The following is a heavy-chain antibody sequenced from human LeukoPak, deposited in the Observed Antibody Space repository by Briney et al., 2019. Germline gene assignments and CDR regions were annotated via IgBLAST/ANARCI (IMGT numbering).Heavy chain of an antibody. CDR1: VYLFKSYG. V-gene: IGHV1-18*01. CDR2: ISAYSGDT. D-gene: IGHD6-25*01. J-gene: IGHJ5*02. Sequence: GASVKVSCQASVYLFKSYGIHCVREAPGQGLEWMGWISAYSGDTELAQRFQDRVTLTRDTSTTSMYMELRRLRLDDTAIYSCARDQVRRSELGRLYKSFDPWGQGTLVSVSS. CDR3: ARDQVRRSELGRLYKSFDP.